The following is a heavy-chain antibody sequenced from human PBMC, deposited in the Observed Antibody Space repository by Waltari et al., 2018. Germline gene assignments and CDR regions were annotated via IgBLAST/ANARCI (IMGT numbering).Heavy chain of an antibody. CDR2: IVTEGSEE. Sequence: EVQLVESGGGLVQPGGSLRLSCAASGFPLSGYWMSWVRRAPGKGLGWLANIVTEGSEEDYVDSVRGRFTISRDNAKNSLFLQMNSLRPEDTAVYYCARDQWFAFDIWGQGTMVTVSS. CDR1: GFPLSGYW. J-gene: IGHJ3*02. CDR3: ARDQWFAFDI. V-gene: IGHV3-7*01. D-gene: IGHD3-22*01.